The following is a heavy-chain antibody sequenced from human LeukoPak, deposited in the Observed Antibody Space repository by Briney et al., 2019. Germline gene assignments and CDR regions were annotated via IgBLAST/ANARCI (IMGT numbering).Heavy chain of an antibody. CDR1: RFTFTDYS. D-gene: IGHD3-3*01. J-gene: IGHJ4*02. CDR2: ISSGGSTI. CDR3: AREDPYYDFWSGPFDY. Sequence: GGSLRLSCVASRFTFTDYSMNWVRQAPGKGLEWVSYISSGGSTIYYGDSVRGRFTISRDNAKNSLYLQMNSLRAEDTAVYYCAREDPYYDFWSGPFDYWGQGTLVTVSS. V-gene: IGHV3-48*01.